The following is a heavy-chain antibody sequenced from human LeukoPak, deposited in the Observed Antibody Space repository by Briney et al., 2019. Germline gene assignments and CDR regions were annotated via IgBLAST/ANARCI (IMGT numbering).Heavy chain of an antibody. Sequence: GASVKVSCKASGYTFTSYGISWVRQAPGQGLEWMGWISAYNGNTNYAQKFQGRVTMATDTITSTAYMELRSLRSDDTAVYYCARGYDSSGYYSYYYFDYWGQGTLVTVSS. J-gene: IGHJ4*02. CDR1: GYTFTSYG. CDR3: ARGYDSSGYYSYYYFDY. D-gene: IGHD3-22*01. V-gene: IGHV1-18*01. CDR2: ISAYNGNT.